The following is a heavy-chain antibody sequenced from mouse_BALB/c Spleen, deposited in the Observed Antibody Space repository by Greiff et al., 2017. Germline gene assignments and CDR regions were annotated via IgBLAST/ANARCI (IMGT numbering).Heavy chain of an antibody. Sequence: EVKLVESGGGLVQPGGSRKLSCAASGFTFSSFGMHWVRQAPEKGLEWVAYISSGSSTIYYADTVKGRFTISRDNPKNTLFLQMTSLRSEDTAMYYCARQGGNSPFAYWGQGTLVTVSA. CDR2: ISSGSSTI. CDR1: GFTFSSFG. CDR3: ARQGGNSPFAY. J-gene: IGHJ3*01. D-gene: IGHD2-1*01. V-gene: IGHV5-17*02.